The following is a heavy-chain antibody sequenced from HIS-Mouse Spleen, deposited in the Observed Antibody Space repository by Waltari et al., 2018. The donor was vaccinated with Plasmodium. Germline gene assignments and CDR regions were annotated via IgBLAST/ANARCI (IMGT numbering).Heavy chain of an antibody. J-gene: IGHJ4*02. CDR3: AKAQGVINFDY. Sequence: QVQLVESGGGVVQPGRSLRLSCASSGCPFSSYGMHWVRQAPGKGLEWVAVISYDGSNKYYADSVKGRFTISRDNSKNTLYLQMNSLRAEDTAVYYCAKAQGVINFDYWGQGTLVTVSS. CDR1: GCPFSSYG. CDR2: ISYDGSNK. V-gene: IGHV3-30*18. D-gene: IGHD3-16*01.